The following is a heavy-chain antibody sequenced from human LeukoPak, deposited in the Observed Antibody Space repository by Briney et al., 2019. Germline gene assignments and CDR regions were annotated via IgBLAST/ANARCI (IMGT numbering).Heavy chain of an antibody. V-gene: IGHV3-7*03. CDR2: IKQDGSEK. J-gene: IGHJ4*02. CDR1: GVTFSSYW. Sequence: GGSLRLSCAASGVTFSSYWMSWVRHAPGKGLEWVANIKQDGSEKYYVDSVKGRFTISRDNAKNSLYLQMNSLRAEDTAVYYCAREARGYFDYWGQGTLVTVSS. CDR3: AREARGYFDY.